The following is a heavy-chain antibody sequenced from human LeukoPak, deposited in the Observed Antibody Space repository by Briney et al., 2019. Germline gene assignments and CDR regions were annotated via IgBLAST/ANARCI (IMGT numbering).Heavy chain of an antibody. V-gene: IGHV3-23*01. CDR3: AKGGGLTTVVTRGDY. Sequence: PGGSLRLSCAASGFTFSSYAMSWVRRAPGKGLEWVSAISGSGGSTYYADSVKGRFTISRDNSKNTLYLQMNSLRAEDTAVYYCAKGGGLTTVVTRGDYWGQGTLVTVSS. D-gene: IGHD4-23*01. J-gene: IGHJ4*02. CDR1: GFTFSSYA. CDR2: ISGSGGST.